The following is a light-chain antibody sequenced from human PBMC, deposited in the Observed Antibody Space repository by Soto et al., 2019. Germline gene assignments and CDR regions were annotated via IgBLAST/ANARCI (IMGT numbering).Light chain of an antibody. J-gene: IGLJ1*01. V-gene: IGLV1-47*01. CDR3: AAWDVSLNGL. Sequence: QLVLMQPPSVSGTPGQRVTISCSGRTSNIGTNNVYWYQQFPGTAPKLLIYEDDQRPSGVPDRFSGSKSGTSASLAISGLRSEDEADYYCAAWDVSLNGLFGTGTKLTVL. CDR2: EDD. CDR1: TSNIGTNN.